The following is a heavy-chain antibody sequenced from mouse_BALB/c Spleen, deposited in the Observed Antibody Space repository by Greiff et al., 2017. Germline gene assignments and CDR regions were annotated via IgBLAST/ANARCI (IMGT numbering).Heavy chain of an antibody. CDR3: ARHLTMMKDY. D-gene: IGHD2-4*01. V-gene: IGHV5-6*03. J-gene: IGHJ2*01. CDR1: GFTFSSYG. CDR2: ISSGGSYT. Sequence: EVKLVESGGGLVKPGGSLKLSCAASGFTFSSYGMSWVRQTPDKRLEWVATISSGGSYTYYPDSVKGRFTISRDNAKNTLYLQMSSLKSEDTAMYYCARHLTMMKDYWGQGTTLTVSS.